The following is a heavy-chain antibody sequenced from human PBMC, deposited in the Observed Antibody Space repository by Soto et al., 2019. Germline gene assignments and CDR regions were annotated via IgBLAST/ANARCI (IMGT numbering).Heavy chain of an antibody. CDR1: GFSVSSNY. CDR3: ARHRHPRGTVGATSPLDP. J-gene: IGHJ5*02. D-gene: IGHD1-26*01. V-gene: IGHV3-53*01. CDR2: HYSGGST. Sequence: GGSLRLSCAISGFSVSSNYLSWVRQAPGKGLEWVSVHYSGGSTYYANSVQGRFTISRDKSNNTLYLQMRRVRAEDTAVYFCARHRHPRGTVGATSPLDPWGQGTQVTVSS.